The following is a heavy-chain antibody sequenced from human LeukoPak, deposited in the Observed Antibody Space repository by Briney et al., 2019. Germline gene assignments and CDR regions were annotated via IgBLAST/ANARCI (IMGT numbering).Heavy chain of an antibody. V-gene: IGHV4-59*12. CDR2: VYYTGST. CDR1: GGSISSYY. J-gene: IGHJ2*01. CDR3: ARGAFDL. Sequence: SETLSLTCTVSGGSISSYYWSWVRQPPGKGLEWIGFVYYTGSTNYSPSLKSRVTISVDTSKNQFSLNLTSVTAADTAVYYCARGAFDLWGRGTLVTVSS.